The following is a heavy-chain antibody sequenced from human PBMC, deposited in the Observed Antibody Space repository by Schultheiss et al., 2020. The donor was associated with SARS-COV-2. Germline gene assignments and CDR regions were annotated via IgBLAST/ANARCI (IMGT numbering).Heavy chain of an antibody. J-gene: IGHJ4*02. V-gene: IGHV1-8*02. D-gene: IGHD4-17*01. Sequence: ASVKVSCKAYGYTFSDYYMHWVRQAPGQGLEWMGWMNPNSGNTGYAQKFQGRVTMTRNTSISTAYMELSSLRSEDTAVYYCARGSTVTTDYWGQGTLVTVSS. CDR3: ARGSTVTTDY. CDR1: GYTFSDYY. CDR2: MNPNSGNT.